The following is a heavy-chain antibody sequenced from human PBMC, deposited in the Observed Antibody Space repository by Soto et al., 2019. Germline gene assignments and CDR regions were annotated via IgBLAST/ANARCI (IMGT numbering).Heavy chain of an antibody. V-gene: IGHV5-51*01. CDR2: IYPGDSDT. J-gene: IGHJ6*02. CDR3: ARTESGYSYGFADV. Sequence: PGESLKISCKASGYSFSTYWIGWVRQMPGKGLEWMGIIYPGDSDTKYSPSLQGQVTISADKSISTAYLQWSSLKASDTAMYYCARTESGYSYGFADVWGQGTKVTVSS. D-gene: IGHD5-18*01. CDR1: GYSFSTYW.